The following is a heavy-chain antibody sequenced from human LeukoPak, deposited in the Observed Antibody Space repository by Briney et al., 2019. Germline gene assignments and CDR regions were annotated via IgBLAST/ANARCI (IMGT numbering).Heavy chain of an antibody. D-gene: IGHD3-10*01. CDR3: ATDSYFYTSTQFGEC. CDR1: GYRFTSYA. V-gene: IGHV7-4-1*02. Sequence: GASVKVSCKASGYRFTSYAMNWVRQAPGQGLEWMGWINTNNGKPMYAPGFTGRFVFSLDISASTAYLQINSLKTEDSAIYFCATDSYFYTSTQFGECWGQGTSVTVSS. J-gene: IGHJ4*02. CDR2: INTNNGKP.